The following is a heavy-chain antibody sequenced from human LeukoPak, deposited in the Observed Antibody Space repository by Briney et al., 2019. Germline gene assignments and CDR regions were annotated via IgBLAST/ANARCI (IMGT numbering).Heavy chain of an antibody. CDR3: ARDLRSAAVGLLIDY. J-gene: IGHJ4*02. CDR2: IPYDGTNK. CDR1: GFTFSSYV. D-gene: IGHD3-22*01. V-gene: IGHV3-30-3*01. Sequence: PGGSLRLSCAASGFTFSSYVMEWVRQAPGKGLEWVALIPYDGTNKYYADSVKGRFTISRDNSKNTLDLQMNSLRAEDTAVYYCARDLRSAAVGLLIDYWGQGTLVTVSS.